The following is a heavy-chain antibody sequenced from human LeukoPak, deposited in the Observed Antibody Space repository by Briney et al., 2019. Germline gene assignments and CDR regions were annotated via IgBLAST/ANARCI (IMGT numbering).Heavy chain of an antibody. Sequence: SVKVSCKASGGTFSSYAISWVRQAPGQGLEWMGRIIPIFGTANYAQKFQGRVTITTDESTSTAYMELSSLRSEDTAMYYCARQNYFDSSGYYIDYWGQGTLVTVSS. CDR1: GGTFSSYA. CDR3: ARQNYFDSSGYYIDY. D-gene: IGHD3-22*01. J-gene: IGHJ4*02. CDR2: IIPIFGTA. V-gene: IGHV1-69*05.